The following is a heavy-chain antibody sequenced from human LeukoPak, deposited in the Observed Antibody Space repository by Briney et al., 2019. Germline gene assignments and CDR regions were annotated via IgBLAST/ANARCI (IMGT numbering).Heavy chain of an antibody. CDR2: ISGYNGNT. V-gene: IGHV1-18*01. J-gene: IGHJ4*02. CDR1: GYTFTNFG. Sequence: ASVKVSCKTSGYTFTNFGITWVRQAPGQGLEWMGWISGYNGNTYYTQKFQGRVTMTTDTSTSTAYMDLRSLRSDDTAVFYCARVAPHRRLTSGWYYFDYRGQGTLVTVSS. CDR3: ARVAPHRRLTSGWYYFDY. D-gene: IGHD6-19*01.